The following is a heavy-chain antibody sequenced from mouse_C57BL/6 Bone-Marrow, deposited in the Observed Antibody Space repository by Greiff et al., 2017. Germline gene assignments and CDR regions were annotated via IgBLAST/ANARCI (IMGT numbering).Heavy chain of an antibody. Sequence: EVKLMESGPGLVKPSPSLSLTCSVTGYSITSCYYWNWIRQFPQNKLEWIGYIRYDGSTNYNPSLKHQISLTRDTSTNPFFRKLKSVTTEDKARYYGASDDYGYWGQGTTLTVSS. CDR1: GYSITSCYY. CDR2: IRYDGST. J-gene: IGHJ2*01. CDR3: ASDDYGY. V-gene: IGHV3-6*01. D-gene: IGHD2-4*01.